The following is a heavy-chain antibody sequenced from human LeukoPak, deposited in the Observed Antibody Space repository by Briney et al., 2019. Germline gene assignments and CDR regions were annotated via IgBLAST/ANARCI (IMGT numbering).Heavy chain of an antibody. CDR3: AKGRIVGATGTSLDY. CDR1: GFTFDDYA. V-gene: IGHV3-9*01. D-gene: IGHD1-26*01. J-gene: IGHJ4*02. CDR2: ISWNSGSI. Sequence: PGGSLRLSCAASGFTFDDYAMHWVRQAPGKGLEWVSGISWNSGSIGYADSVKGRLTISRDNARNSLYLQMNSLRAEDTALYYCAKGRIVGATGTSLDYWGQGTLVTVSS.